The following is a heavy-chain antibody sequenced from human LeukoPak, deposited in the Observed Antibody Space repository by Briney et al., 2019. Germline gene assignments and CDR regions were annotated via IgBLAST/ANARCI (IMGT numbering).Heavy chain of an antibody. V-gene: IGHV3-21*01. CDR1: GFTFSSYS. D-gene: IGHD5-18*01. CDR2: ISSSSSYI. J-gene: IGHJ4*02. Sequence: GGSLRLSCAASGFTFSSYSMNWVRQAPGKGLGWVSSISSSSSYIYYADSVKGRFTISRDNAKNSLYLQMNSLRAEDTAVYYCARQEDTAMVTFDYWGQGTLVTVSS. CDR3: ARQEDTAMVTFDY.